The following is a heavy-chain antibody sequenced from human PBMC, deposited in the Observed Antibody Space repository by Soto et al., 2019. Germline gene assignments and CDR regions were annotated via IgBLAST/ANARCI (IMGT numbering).Heavy chain of an antibody. CDR1: GGTFSSYT. V-gene: IGHV1-69*02. D-gene: IGHD3-10*01. CDR2: IIHILGIA. J-gene: IGHJ6*03. CDR3: ARVVRDTYGSRTKGARFYYYVDV. Sequence: QVQLVQSGAEVKKPGASVKVSCKASGGTFSSYTISWVRQAPGQGPEWMGRIIHILGIATYAQKFQGRVTITADKSRSTAYMELSSLRSEDPAVYYCARVVRDTYGSRTKGARFYYYVDVWGKGTTVTVSS.